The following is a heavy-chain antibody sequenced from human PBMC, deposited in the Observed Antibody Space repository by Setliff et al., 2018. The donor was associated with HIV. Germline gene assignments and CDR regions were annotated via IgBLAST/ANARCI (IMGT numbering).Heavy chain of an antibody. Sequence: PGGSLRLSCGASGFTFSGVAIDWVRHAPGKGLEWVSSISSSSSYIYYANSVRGRFTISRDNAKNSLYLQMSSLRAEDTAVYYCARDHEDSGWYVESVDYWGQGTLVTVSS. J-gene: IGHJ4*02. V-gene: IGHV3-21*01. CDR3: ARDHEDSGWYVESVDY. CDR2: ISSSSSYI. CDR1: GFTFSGVA. D-gene: IGHD6-19*01.